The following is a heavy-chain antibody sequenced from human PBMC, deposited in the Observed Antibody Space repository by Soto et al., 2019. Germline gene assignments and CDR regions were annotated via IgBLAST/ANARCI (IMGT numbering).Heavy chain of an antibody. J-gene: IGHJ4*02. CDR2: IYHSGTT. CDR3: ARDFPCGGDCHAPDS. Sequence: QVQLQESGPGLVKPSGTLSLTCAVSGDSISSSNWWSWVRQPPGKGLEWIGEIYHSGTTNYNPSLTTRVTISVDKSQNQFSLKLSSVTAADTAVYYCARDFPCGGDCHAPDSWGQGTLVTVSS. CDR1: GDSISSSNW. D-gene: IGHD2-21*02. V-gene: IGHV4-4*02.